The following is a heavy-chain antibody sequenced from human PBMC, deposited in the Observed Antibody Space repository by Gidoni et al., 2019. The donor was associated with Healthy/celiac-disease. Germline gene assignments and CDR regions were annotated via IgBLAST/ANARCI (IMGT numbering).Heavy chain of an antibody. D-gene: IGHD3-10*01. CDR3: ARGVRKLAMVRGVMAAGFNWFDP. V-gene: IGHV4-30-4*01. J-gene: IGHJ5*02. CDR2: IYYSGST. Sequence: QVQLQESGPGLGKPSQTLSLTGTVAGGSISSGDYYWSWFRQPPGKGLEWIGYIYYSGSTYYNPSLKSRVTISVDTSKNQFSLKLSSVTAADTAVYYCARGVRKLAMVRGVMAAGFNWFDPWGQGTLVTVSS. CDR1: GGSISSGDYY.